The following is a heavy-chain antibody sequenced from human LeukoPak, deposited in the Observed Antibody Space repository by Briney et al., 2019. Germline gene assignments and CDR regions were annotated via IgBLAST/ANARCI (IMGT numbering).Heavy chain of an antibody. CDR1: GGTFSSYA. CDR3: ARAVVGANDAFDI. CDR2: IIPIFGTA. Sequence: GASVKVSCKASGGTFSSYAISWVRQAPGQGLEWMGGIIPIFGTANYAQKFQGRVTITADESTSTAYMELSSLRFEDTAVYYCARAVVGANDAFDIWGQGTMVTVSS. J-gene: IGHJ3*02. D-gene: IGHD1-26*01. V-gene: IGHV1-69*13.